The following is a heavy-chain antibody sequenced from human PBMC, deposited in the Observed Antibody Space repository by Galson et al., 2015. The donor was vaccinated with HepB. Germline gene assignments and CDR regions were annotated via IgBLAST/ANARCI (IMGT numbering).Heavy chain of an antibody. CDR3: AKDWGGCTSDRCPLAY. Sequence: SLRLSCAASGLTFSSFAVSWVRQAPGKGLEWVSTISDNGGNKYYADSVKGRFTVSRDNSRNTLYLQMSSLRVEDTAAYYCAKDWGGCTSDRCPLAYWGQGTLVTVSS. CDR2: ISDNGGNK. CDR1: GLTFSSFA. J-gene: IGHJ4*02. D-gene: IGHD2-8*02. V-gene: IGHV3-23*01.